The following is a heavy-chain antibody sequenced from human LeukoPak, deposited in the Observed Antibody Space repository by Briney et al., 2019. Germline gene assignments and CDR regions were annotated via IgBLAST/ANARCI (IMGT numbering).Heavy chain of an antibody. CDR1: GFTFSSYW. CDR3: AKVGITGTTATYGMDV. V-gene: IGHV3-7*03. Sequence: PGGSLRLSCAASGFTFSSYWMSWVRQAPGKGLEWVANIKQDGSEKYYVDSVKGRFTISRDNSKNTLYLQMNSLRAEDTAVYYCAKVGITGTTATYGMDVWGQGTTVTVSS. CDR2: IKQDGSEK. D-gene: IGHD1-7*01. J-gene: IGHJ6*02.